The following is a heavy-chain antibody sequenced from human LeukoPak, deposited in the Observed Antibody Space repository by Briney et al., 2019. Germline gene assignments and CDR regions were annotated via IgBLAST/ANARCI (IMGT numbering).Heavy chain of an antibody. CDR3: ARDPDSSGAFDI. D-gene: IGHD3-22*01. J-gene: IGHJ3*02. CDR1: RFTFSSYG. CDR2: IRYDGSNK. Sequence: PGGSLRLSCAASRFTFSSYGMHWVRQAPGKGLEWVAFIRYDGSNKYYADSVKGRFTISRDNAKNSLYLQMNSLRAEDTAVYYCARDPDSSGAFDIWGQGTMVTVSS. V-gene: IGHV3-30*02.